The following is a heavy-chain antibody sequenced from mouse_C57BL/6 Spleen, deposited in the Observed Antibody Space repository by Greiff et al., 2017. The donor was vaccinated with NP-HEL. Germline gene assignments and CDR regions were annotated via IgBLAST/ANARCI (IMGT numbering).Heavy chain of an antibody. D-gene: IGHD2-4*01. CDR2: INPNNGGT. V-gene: IGHV1-26*01. J-gene: IGHJ1*03. Sequence: VQLQQSGPELVKPGASVKISCKASGYTFTDYYMNWVKQSHGKSLEWIGDINPNNGGTSYKQKFKGKATLTVDKSSSTAYMELRSLTSEDSAVYYCARMDIYYDYDGGYFDVWGTGTTVTVSS. CDR3: ARMDIYYDYDGGYFDV. CDR1: GYTFTDYY.